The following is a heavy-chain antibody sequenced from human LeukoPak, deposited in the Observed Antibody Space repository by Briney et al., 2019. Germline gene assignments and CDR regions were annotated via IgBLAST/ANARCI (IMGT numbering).Heavy chain of an antibody. D-gene: IGHD3-10*01. J-gene: IGHJ3*02. Sequence: GGSLRLSCAASGFTFSSYDMHWVRQATGKGLEWVSAIGTAGDTYYPGSVMGRFTISRENAKNSLYLQMNSLRAGDTAVYYCARVSEGTYAFDIWGQGTMVTVSS. CDR3: ARVSEGTYAFDI. V-gene: IGHV3-13*01. CDR1: GFTFSSYD. CDR2: IGTAGDT.